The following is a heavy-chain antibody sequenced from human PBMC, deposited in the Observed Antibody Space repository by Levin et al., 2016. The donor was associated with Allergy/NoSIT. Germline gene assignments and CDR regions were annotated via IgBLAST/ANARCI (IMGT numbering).Heavy chain of an antibody. V-gene: IGHV3-48*03. CDR2: ISSSGTTI. J-gene: IGHJ4*02. CDR3: ARGSGWYRSLPPDY. Sequence: WIRQPPGKGLEWISYISSSGTTIYYADSVKGRFTSSRDNAKSSLYLQMNSLRAEDTAVYYCARGSGWYRSLPPDYWGQGTLVTVSS. D-gene: IGHD6-19*01.